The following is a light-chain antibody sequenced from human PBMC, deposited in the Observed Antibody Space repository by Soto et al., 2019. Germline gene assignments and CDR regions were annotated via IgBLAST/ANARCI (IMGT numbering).Light chain of an antibody. Sequence: DIQMTQSPSSLSATVGDRVTITCRASQSISNYLNWYQQKPGRAPRLLIYGAFILQKGVPSRFSGTGSGTDFTLTISSLQPEDFATYYCQQSSPTPPVTFGGGTKVEIK. CDR2: GAF. CDR3: QQSSPTPPVT. CDR1: QSISNY. V-gene: IGKV1-39*01. J-gene: IGKJ4*01.